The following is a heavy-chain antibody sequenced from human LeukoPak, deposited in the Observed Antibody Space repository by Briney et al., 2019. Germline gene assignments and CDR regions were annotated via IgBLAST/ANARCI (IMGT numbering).Heavy chain of an antibody. Sequence: GGSLRLSCAASGFTFSSYGMHWVRQAPGKGLEWVAVISYDGSNKYYADSVKGRFTISRDNSKNTLYLQMNSLRAEDTAVYYCARDAVVVAATYYFDYWGQGTLVTVSS. CDR1: GFTFSSYG. CDR2: ISYDGSNK. J-gene: IGHJ4*02. V-gene: IGHV3-30*03. CDR3: ARDAVVVAATYYFDY. D-gene: IGHD2-15*01.